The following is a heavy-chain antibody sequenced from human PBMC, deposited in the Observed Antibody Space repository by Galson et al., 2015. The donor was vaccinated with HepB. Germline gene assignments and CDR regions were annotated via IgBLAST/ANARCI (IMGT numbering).Heavy chain of an antibody. CDR2: IYSGGTT. V-gene: IGHV3-53*01. Sequence: LRLSCAASGFTVSHNYISWVRQAPGKGLEWVSLIYSGGTTKYADSVRGRFTISRDDSKNTLYLQMNNLRAEDTAVYYSASPFCIGGSCYPLRYWGQGTLVTGSS. CDR3: ASPFCIGGSCYPLRY. CDR1: GFTVSHNY. D-gene: IGHD2-15*01. J-gene: IGHJ4*02.